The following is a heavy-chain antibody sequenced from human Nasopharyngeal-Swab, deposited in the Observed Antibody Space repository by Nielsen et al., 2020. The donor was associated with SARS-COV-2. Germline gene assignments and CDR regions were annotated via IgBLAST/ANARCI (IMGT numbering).Heavy chain of an antibody. Sequence: GESLKISCVYSGFTFSFSDYYMTWIRQAPGKGLEWVSSISSSGSTIYYAGSVKGRFSISRDNAKNSLLLQMNSLRADDTAVYYCARGGYCSGGRCYYAYGMDVWGRGTTVTVSS. CDR3: ARGGYCSGGRCYYAYGMDV. CDR1: GFTFSFSDYY. D-gene: IGHD2-15*01. CDR2: ISSSGSTI. V-gene: IGHV3-11*04. J-gene: IGHJ6*02.